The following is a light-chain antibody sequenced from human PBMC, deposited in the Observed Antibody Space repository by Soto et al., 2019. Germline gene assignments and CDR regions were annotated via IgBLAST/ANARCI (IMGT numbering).Light chain of an antibody. CDR1: QSVSSY. CDR2: DAS. J-gene: IGKJ2*01. Sequence: EIVLTQSPAPLSFSPGEKATPSCRASQSVSSYLAWYQQQPGQAPRLLIYDASNRATGIPARFSGSGSGTDFTLTISSLEPEDFAVYYCQRRSNWPMYTFGQGTKLEIK. CDR3: QRRSNWPMYT. V-gene: IGKV3-11*01.